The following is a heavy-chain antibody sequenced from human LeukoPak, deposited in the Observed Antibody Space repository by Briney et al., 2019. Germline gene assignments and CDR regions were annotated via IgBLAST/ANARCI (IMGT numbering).Heavy chain of an antibody. J-gene: IGHJ5*02. D-gene: IGHD2-2*01. Sequence: SETLSLTCTVSGGSISSSSYYWGWIRQPPGKGLEWIGSIYYSGSTYYNPSLKSRVTISVDTSKNQFSLKLSSVTAADTAVYYCARLLGYCSSTSCYEEGFDPWGQGTLVTVSS. CDR3: ARLLGYCSSTSCYEEGFDP. V-gene: IGHV4-39*01. CDR2: IYYSGST. CDR1: GGSISSSSYY.